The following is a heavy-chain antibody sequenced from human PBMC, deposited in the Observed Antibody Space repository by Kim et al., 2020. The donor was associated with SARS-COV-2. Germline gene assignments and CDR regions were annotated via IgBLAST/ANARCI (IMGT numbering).Heavy chain of an antibody. CDR2: IYYSGST. V-gene: IGHV4-59*01. J-gene: IGHJ4*02. Sequence: SETLSLTCTVSGGSISSYYWSWIRQPPGKGLEWIGYIYYSGSTNYNPSLKSRVTISVDTSENQFSLKLSSVTAADTAVYYCARYSNYYDSSGSFDYWGQGTLVTVSS. D-gene: IGHD3-22*01. CDR3: ARYSNYYDSSGSFDY. CDR1: GGSISSYY.